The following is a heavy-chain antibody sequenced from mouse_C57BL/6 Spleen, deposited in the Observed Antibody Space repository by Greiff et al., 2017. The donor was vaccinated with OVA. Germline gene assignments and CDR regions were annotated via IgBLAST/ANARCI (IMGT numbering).Heavy chain of an antibody. CDR2: SRNKANDYTT. J-gene: IGHJ2*01. CDR3: ARDASYYGYFDY. Sequence: EVKLVESGGGLVQSGRSLRLSCATSGFTFSDFYMEWVRQAPGKGLEWIAASRNKANDYTTEYSASVKGRFIVSRDTSQSILYLQMNALRAEDTAIYYCARDASYYGYFDYWGQGTTLTVSS. D-gene: IGHD1-1*01. CDR1: GFTFSDFY. V-gene: IGHV7-1*01.